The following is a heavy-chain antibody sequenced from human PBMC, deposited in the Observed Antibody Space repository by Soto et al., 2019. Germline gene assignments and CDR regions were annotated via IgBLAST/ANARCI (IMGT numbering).Heavy chain of an antibody. CDR1: GFTFSSYS. D-gene: IGHD4-17*01. CDR2: ISSSSSTI. V-gene: IGHV3-48*02. Sequence: GGSLRLSCAASGFTFSSYSMNWVRQAPGKGLEWVSYISSSSSTIYYADSVKGRFTISRDNAKNALYLQMNSLRDEDTAVYYCASHLYGDYDYWGQGTLVTVSS. CDR3: ASHLYGDYDY. J-gene: IGHJ4*02.